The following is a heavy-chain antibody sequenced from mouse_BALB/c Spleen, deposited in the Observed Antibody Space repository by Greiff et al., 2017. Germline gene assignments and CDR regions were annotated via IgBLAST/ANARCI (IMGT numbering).Heavy chain of an antibody. CDR3: ARANSCLDY. CDR1: GYSITSGYY. V-gene: IGHV3-6*02. J-gene: IGHJ2*01. Sequence: EVQLQESGPGLVKPSQSLSLTCSVTGYSITSGYYWNWIRQFPGNKLEWMGYISYDGSNNYNPSLKNRISITRDTSKNQFFLKLNSVTTEDTATYYCARANSCLDYWGQGTTLTVSA. CDR2: ISYDGSN. D-gene: IGHD1-2*01.